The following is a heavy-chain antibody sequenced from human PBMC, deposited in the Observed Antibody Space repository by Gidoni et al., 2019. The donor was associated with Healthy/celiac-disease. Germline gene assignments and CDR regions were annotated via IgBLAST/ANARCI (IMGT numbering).Heavy chain of an antibody. V-gene: IGHV1-69*01. CDR2: IIPIVGTA. D-gene: IGHD3-22*01. Sequence: QVQLVQSGAEVTKPGSSVKVSCKASGGTFSSYAISWVRQAHGQGLEWMGGIIPIVGTANYAQKFQGRVTITTAYMELSSLRSEDTAVYYCARSTEYYYDSSGYYYYYYYYMDVWGKGTTVTVSS. J-gene: IGHJ6*03. CDR3: ARSTEYYYDSSGYYYYYYYYMDV. CDR1: GGTFSSYA.